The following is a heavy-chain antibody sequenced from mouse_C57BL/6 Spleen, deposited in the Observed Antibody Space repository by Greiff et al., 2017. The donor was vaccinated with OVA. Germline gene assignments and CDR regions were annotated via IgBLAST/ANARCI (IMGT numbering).Heavy chain of an antibody. CDR2: IYPGSGST. D-gene: IGHD1-1*01. J-gene: IGHJ2*01. CDR3: ARGGFTTVVAHYFDY. CDR1: GYTFTSYW. Sequence: QVQLQQPGAELVKPGASVKMSCKASGYTFTSYWITWVKQRPGQGLEWIGDIYPGSGSTNYNEKFKSKATLTVDTSSSTAYMQLSSLTSEDSAVYYCARGGFTTVVAHYFDYWGQGTTLTVSS. V-gene: IGHV1-55*01.